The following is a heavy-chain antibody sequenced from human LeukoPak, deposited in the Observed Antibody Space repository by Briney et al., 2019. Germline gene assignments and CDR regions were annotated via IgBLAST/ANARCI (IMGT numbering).Heavy chain of an antibody. Sequence: PGASVKVSCKASGYTFSSYAMHWVRQAPGQRLEWMGWINAGNGNTKYSQKFQDRVTITGDTSASTAYMELSSLRSEDTAVYYCAIHCSGGSCSRSYYFDYWGQGTLVTVSS. D-gene: IGHD2-15*01. J-gene: IGHJ4*02. CDR1: GYTFSSYA. CDR3: AIHCSGGSCSRSYYFDY. V-gene: IGHV1-3*01. CDR2: INAGNGNT.